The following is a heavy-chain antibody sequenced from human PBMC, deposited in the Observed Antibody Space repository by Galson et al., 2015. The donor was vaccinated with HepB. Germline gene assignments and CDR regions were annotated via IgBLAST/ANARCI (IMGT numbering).Heavy chain of an antibody. CDR2: IDTSGRT. D-gene: IGHD3-22*01. CDR1: VDAISNFF. Sequence: TLSLTCTMAVDAISNFFWTWVRQPAGKRLEWIGRIDTSGRTNFNPSLECRISMSIDTSKNLFSLKLKSVTAADTAVYYCARAVPYFYDTDDRGAFDSWGQGTMVTVSS. V-gene: IGHV4-4*07. CDR3: ARAVPYFYDTDDRGAFDS. J-gene: IGHJ3*01.